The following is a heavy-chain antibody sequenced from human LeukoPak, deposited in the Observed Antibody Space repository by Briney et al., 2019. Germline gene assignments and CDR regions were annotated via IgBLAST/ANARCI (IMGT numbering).Heavy chain of an antibody. Sequence: GASVKVSCKASGYTFTSYGISWVRQAPGQGLEWMGWISAYNGNTNYAQKLQGRVTMTTDTSTSTAYMELRSLRSDDTAVYYCARDAADIVVVVASDAFDIWGQGTMVTVSS. CDR3: ARDAADIVVVVASDAFDI. CDR2: ISAYNGNT. D-gene: IGHD2-15*01. V-gene: IGHV1-18*01. J-gene: IGHJ3*02. CDR1: GYTFTSYG.